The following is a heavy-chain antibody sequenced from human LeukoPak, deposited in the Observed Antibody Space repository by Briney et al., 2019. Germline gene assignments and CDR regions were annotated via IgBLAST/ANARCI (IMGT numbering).Heavy chain of an antibody. CDR1: GGSISSNY. Sequence: SETLSLICTVSGGSISSNYWSWIRQPAGKGLEWIGRICASGTTNYSPSLKSRVTMSLDTSKNKFSLKLSSVTAADTAVYFCAREDWARYYFDYWGQGILVTVSS. J-gene: IGHJ4*02. V-gene: IGHV4-4*07. CDR3: AREDWARYYFDY. D-gene: IGHD3/OR15-3a*01. CDR2: ICASGTT.